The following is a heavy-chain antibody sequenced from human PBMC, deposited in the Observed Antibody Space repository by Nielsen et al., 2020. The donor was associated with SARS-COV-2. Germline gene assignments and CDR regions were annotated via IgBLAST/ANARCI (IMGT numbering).Heavy chain of an antibody. V-gene: IGHV6-1*01. Sequence: SQTLSLTCAISGDSVSSSSAAWNWIRLSPSRGLEWLGRTYYRSKWYNDYAVSVKSRITINPDTSKNQFSLHLNSVTPEDTAVYYCARARGAYGDYYYYYTDVWGKGTTVTVSS. D-gene: IGHD4-17*01. CDR2: TYYRSKWYN. CDR1: GDSVSSSSAA. J-gene: IGHJ6*03. CDR3: ARARGAYGDYYYYYTDV.